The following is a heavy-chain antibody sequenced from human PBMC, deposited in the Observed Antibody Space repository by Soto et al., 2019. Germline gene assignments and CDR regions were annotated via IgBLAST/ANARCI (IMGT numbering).Heavy chain of an antibody. J-gene: IGHJ4*02. D-gene: IGHD3-9*01. Sequence: GGSLRLSCAASGFTFSSYAMSWVRQAPGKGLEWVSAISGSGGSTYYADSVKGRFTISRDNSKNTLYLQMNSLRAEDTAVYYCATAPYYDILTGYWFPLDYWGQGTLVTVSS. CDR1: GFTFSSYA. V-gene: IGHV3-23*01. CDR3: ATAPYYDILTGYWFPLDY. CDR2: ISGSGGST.